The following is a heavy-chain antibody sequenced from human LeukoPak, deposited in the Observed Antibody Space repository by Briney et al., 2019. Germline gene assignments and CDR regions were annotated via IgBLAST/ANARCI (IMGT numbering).Heavy chain of an antibody. Sequence: TGGSLRLSCAASGFTFGSYGMHWVRQAPGKGLEWVSVIYMGGNTFYVDSVKGRFTISRHTSKNTLYLQMNSLRPEDTAVYYCVRVGDEVAYTRGYLDYWGQGTLVTVSS. V-gene: IGHV3-53*04. J-gene: IGHJ4*02. D-gene: IGHD3-16*01. CDR3: VRVGDEVAYTRGYLDY. CDR2: IYMGGNT. CDR1: GFTFGSYG.